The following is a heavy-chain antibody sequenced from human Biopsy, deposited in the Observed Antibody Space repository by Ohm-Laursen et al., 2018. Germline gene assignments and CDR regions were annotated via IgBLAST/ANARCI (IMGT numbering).Heavy chain of an antibody. CDR1: GYTFSSSD. CDR3: ARDFNYDGGGSFNFDY. V-gene: IGHV1-8*01. Sequence: ASVKVSCKTSGYTFSSSDINWVRQAPGQGLEWMGWMNPNSGNTGYAQKFQGRVTMTRNTSISTAYMELSSLTSVDTAVYYCARDFNYDGGGSFNFDYWGQGTLVTVSS. J-gene: IGHJ4*02. CDR2: MNPNSGNT. D-gene: IGHD3-22*01.